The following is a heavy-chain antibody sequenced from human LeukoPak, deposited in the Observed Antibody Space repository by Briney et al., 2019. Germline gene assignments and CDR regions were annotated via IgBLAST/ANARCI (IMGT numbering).Heavy chain of an antibody. J-gene: IGHJ6*03. V-gene: IGHV4-34*01. Sequence: SETLSLTCAVYGGSFSGYYWSWIRQPPGKGLEWIGEINHSGSTNYNPSLKSRVTISVDTSKNQFSLKLSSVTAADTAVYYCARGFNFWSGYKHHIYYMDVWGKETTVTVSS. D-gene: IGHD3-3*01. CDR2: INHSGST. CDR1: GGSFSGYY. CDR3: ARGFNFWSGYKHHIYYMDV.